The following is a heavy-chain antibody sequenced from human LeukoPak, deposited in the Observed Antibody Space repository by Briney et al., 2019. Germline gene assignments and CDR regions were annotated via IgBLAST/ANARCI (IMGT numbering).Heavy chain of an antibody. CDR3: VAVVDTSFDY. Sequence: ASVKVSCKASGYTFTSYDINWVRQATGQGLEWIGWMKPKRGNTGYAQKFQGRVTMTRDTSISTAYMELSSLRSEDTAVYYCVAVVDTSFDYWGQGIPVIVSS. CDR2: MKPKRGNT. D-gene: IGHD2-15*01. CDR1: GYTFTSYD. V-gene: IGHV1-8*01. J-gene: IGHJ4*02.